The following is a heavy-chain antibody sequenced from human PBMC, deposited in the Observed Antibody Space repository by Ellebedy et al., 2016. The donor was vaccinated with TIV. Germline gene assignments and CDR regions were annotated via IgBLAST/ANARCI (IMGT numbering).Heavy chain of an antibody. CDR1: GFSLSTTRVS. V-gene: IGHV2-70*11. CDR3: ARTQIRGGRSGWSFDY. Sequence: SGPTLVKPPQTLTLTCTFSGFSLSTTRVSVSWIRQPPGKALEWLARIDWDDDKYFNTSLRTRLTISKDTSKNQVVLTMTNMDPVDTATYYCARTQIRGGRSGWSFDYWGQGTLVTVSS. D-gene: IGHD6-19*01. J-gene: IGHJ4*02. CDR2: IDWDDDK.